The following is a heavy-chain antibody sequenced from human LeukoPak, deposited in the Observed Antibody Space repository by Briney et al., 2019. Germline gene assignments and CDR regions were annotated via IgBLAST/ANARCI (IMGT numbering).Heavy chain of an antibody. CDR2: IYYSGST. J-gene: IGHJ3*02. V-gene: IGHV4-30-4*01. Sequence: SETLSLTCTVSGGSISSGDYYWSWIRQPPGKGLEWIRYIYYSGSTYYNPSLKSRVTISVDTSKNQFSLKLSSVTAADTAVYYCSSGSSGGDAFDIWGQGTMVTVSS. CDR3: SSGSSGGDAFDI. D-gene: IGHD3-10*01. CDR1: GGSISSGDYY.